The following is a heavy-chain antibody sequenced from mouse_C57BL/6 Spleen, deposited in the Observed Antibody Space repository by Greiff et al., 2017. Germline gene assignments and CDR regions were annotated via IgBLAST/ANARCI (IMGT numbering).Heavy chain of an antibody. CDR1: GFTFSDYG. J-gene: IGHJ3*01. Sequence: EVMLVESGGGLVQPGGSLKLSCAASGFTFSDYGMAWVRQAPRKGPEWVAFISNLAYSIYYAYTVTGRFTISRENAKNTLYLEMSSLRSEDTAMYYCARHDDYGFAYWGQGTLVTVSA. CDR3: ARHDDYGFAY. D-gene: IGHD2-4*01. CDR2: ISNLAYSI. V-gene: IGHV5-15*04.